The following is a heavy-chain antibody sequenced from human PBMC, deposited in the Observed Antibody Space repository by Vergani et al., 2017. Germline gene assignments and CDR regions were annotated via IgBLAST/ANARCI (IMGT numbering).Heavy chain of an antibody. J-gene: IGHJ4*02. CDR1: GGSISSYY. Sequence: QVQLQESGPGLVKPSETLSLTCTVPGGSISSYYWSWIRQPPGKGLEWIGDIYYSGSTNYNPSLKSRVTISVDTSKNQFSLKLSSVTAADTAVYYCARDNGYSSSSLAYWGQGTLVTVSS. CDR3: ARDNGYSSSSLAY. CDR2: IYYSGST. D-gene: IGHD6-6*01. V-gene: IGHV4-59*01.